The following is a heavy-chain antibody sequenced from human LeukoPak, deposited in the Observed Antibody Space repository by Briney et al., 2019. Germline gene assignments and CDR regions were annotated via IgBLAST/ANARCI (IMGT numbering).Heavy chain of an antibody. CDR2: ISSSSSCI. J-gene: IGHJ4*02. D-gene: IGHD5-18*01. CDR1: GFTFSSYS. Sequence: GGSLRLSCAASGFTFSSYSMNWVRQAPGKGLEWVSSISSSSSCIYYADSVKGRFTISRDNAKNSLYLQMNSLRAEDTAVYYCARGGTAMVVVGYWGQGTLVTVSS. V-gene: IGHV3-21*01. CDR3: ARGGTAMVVVGY.